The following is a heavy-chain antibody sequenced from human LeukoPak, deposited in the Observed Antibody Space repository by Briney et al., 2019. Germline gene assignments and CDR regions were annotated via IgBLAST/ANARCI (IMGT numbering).Heavy chain of an antibody. CDR3: ARAGSSSWYPYFDY. Sequence: GGSLRLSCAASGFTFSSYSMNWVRQAPGKGLEWVSSISSSSSYIYYADSVKGRFTISRDNAKNSLYLQMNSLRAEDTAVYYCARAGSSSWYPYFDYWGQGTLVTVSS. CDR1: GFTFSSYS. J-gene: IGHJ4*02. CDR2: ISSSSSYI. V-gene: IGHV3-21*01. D-gene: IGHD6-13*01.